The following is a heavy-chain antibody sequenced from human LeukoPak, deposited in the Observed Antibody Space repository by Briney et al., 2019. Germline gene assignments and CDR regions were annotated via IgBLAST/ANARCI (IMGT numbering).Heavy chain of an antibody. CDR2: ISGSSGGA. D-gene: IGHD2-8*02. Sequence: PGGSLRLSCAGSGFTFSSYAMSWVRQAPGNGLEWVSVISGSSGGANYADSVKGRFTISRDISKNTLFLQLNSLRAEDTAVYYCAKGALPGPPCYFDYWGQGTLVTVSS. V-gene: IGHV3-23*01. CDR3: AKGALPGPPCYFDY. J-gene: IGHJ4*02. CDR1: GFTFSSYA.